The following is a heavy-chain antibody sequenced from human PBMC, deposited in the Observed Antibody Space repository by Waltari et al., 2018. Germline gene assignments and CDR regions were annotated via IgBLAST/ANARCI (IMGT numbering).Heavy chain of an antibody. CDR1: GGSISSHY. CDR3: AKGGEMATSAPDY. J-gene: IGHJ4*02. Sequence: QVQLQESGPGLVKPSETLSLTCTVSGGSISSHYWSWIRQPPGKGLEWIGYIYYSGSTNDNPSLKSRVTISVDTSKNQFSLKLSSVTAADTALYYCAKGGEMATSAPDYWGQGTLVTVSS. V-gene: IGHV4-59*11. D-gene: IGHD2-2*01. CDR2: IYYSGST.